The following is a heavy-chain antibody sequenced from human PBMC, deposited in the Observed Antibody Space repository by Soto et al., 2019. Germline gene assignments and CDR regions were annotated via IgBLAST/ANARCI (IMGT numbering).Heavy chain of an antibody. J-gene: IGHJ3*01. CDR3: AKDVDMIVDF. D-gene: IGHD3-22*01. V-gene: IGHV3-30*18. CDR2: ISYDGSNK. CDR1: GFTFSSYG. Sequence: QVQLVESGGGAVQPGRSLRLSCAASGFTFSSYGMHWVRQAPGKGLEWVAVISYDGSNKYYADSVKGRFTISRDNSKNTLYLQRNSLRAEDTAVYYCAKDVDMIVDFWGQGTMVTVSS.